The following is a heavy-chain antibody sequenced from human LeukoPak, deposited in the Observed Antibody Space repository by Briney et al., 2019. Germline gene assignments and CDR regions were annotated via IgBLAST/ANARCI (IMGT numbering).Heavy chain of an antibody. CDR2: IGGSGDKT. Sequence: EGSLRLSCAASGFTFNRNAISWVRQAPGKGLEWVSTIGGSGDKTFYADSVKGRFTISRDNSKNMVHLQMNSLTGEDTALYYCVRRGDASSGWGDHDFWGQGALVTVSS. CDR3: VRRGDASSGWGDHDF. D-gene: IGHD6-19*01. CDR1: GFTFNRNA. J-gene: IGHJ4*02. V-gene: IGHV3-23*01.